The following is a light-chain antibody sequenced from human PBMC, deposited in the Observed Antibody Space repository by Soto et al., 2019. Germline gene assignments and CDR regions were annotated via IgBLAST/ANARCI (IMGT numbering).Light chain of an antibody. CDR1: ESVSNN. Sequence: EIVMTQSPATLSVSPGEIATVSCRASESVSNNLAWYQQKPGQSPRLLIYAASTRATGIPARFSGSGSGAEFTLTISNLQSEDFAIYYCQQYNNWPPGPFGQGPKVEVK. J-gene: IGKJ1*01. CDR3: QQYNNWPPGP. V-gene: IGKV3-15*01. CDR2: AAS.